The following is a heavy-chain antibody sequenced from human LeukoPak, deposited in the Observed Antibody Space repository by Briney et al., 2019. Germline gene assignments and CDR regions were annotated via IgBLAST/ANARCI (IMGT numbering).Heavy chain of an antibody. V-gene: IGHV3-23*01. CDR3: AKDREFIAVAAADY. D-gene: IGHD6-19*01. J-gene: IGHJ4*02. Sequence: QPGGSLRLSCAASGFTFSSYAMSWARQAPGKGLEWVSAISGSGGSTYYADSVKGRFTISRDNSKNTLYLQMNSLRAEDTAVYYCAKDREFIAVAAADYWGQGTLVTVSS. CDR1: GFTFSSYA. CDR2: ISGSGGST.